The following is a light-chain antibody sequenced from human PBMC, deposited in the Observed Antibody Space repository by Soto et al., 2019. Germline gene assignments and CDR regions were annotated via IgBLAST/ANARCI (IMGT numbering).Light chain of an antibody. CDR1: QGLRLY. CDR2: AAS. J-gene: IGKJ4*01. CDR3: QQLNSYPFLT. Sequence: DIKLTQSPSFLSASVGDRVTITCRASQGLRLYLAWYQQKPGKAPKLLIYAASTLQSGVPSRFSGSGSGTEFTLTISSLQSEDFATYYCQQLNSYPFLTFGGGTKVEIK. V-gene: IGKV1-9*01.